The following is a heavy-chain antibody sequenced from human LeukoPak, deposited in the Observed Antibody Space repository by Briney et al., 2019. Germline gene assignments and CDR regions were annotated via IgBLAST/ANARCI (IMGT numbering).Heavy chain of an antibody. CDR3: ARHMEGSLFYYGMEV. CDR1: GGSISSSSYS. J-gene: IGHJ6*02. D-gene: IGHD2-15*01. Sequence: SETLSLTCTVSGGSISSSSYSWVWIRQPPGKGLQWIGNIFYNGSTYYNPSLKSRVTISADSSKHQFSLKLSSVTAADTAGYYCARHMEGSLFYYGMEVWGQGTPVTVSS. CDR2: IFYNGST. V-gene: IGHV4-39*01.